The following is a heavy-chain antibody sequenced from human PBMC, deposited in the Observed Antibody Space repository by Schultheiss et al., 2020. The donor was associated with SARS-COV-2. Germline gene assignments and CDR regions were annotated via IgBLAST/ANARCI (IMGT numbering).Heavy chain of an antibody. V-gene: IGHV5-51*01. D-gene: IGHD6-6*01. CDR3: ARHRHTDIPTRRQNYYYYYMDV. J-gene: IGHJ6*03. CDR1: GYSFTRYW. CDR2: ISPIDSDT. Sequence: GGSLRLSCKGSGYSFTRYWIGWVRQMPGKGLEWLGVISPIDSDTRYSPSFQGQLTISADKSITTAFLHWGTLKPSDTAVYYCARHRHTDIPTRRQNYYYYYMDVWGRGTTVTVSS.